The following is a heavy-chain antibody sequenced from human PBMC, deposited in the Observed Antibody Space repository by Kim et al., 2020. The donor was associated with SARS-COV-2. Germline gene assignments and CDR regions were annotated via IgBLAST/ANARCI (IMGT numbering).Heavy chain of an antibody. J-gene: IGHJ4*02. V-gene: IGHV4-34*01. D-gene: IGHD6-19*01. Sequence: NYTPSLKSLVTISVDTSKNQFSLKLSSVTAADTAVYYCARGGSGWAFDYWGQGTLVTVSS. CDR3: ARGGSGWAFDY.